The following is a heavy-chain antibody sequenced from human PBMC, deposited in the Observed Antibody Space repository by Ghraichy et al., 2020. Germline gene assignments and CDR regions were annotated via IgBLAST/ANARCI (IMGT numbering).Heavy chain of an antibody. CDR2: ISGSGGST. D-gene: IGHD3-3*01. CDR3: AKERTYYDFWSGYYDYYFDY. Sequence: GGSLRLSCAASGFTFSSYAMSWVRQAPGKGLEWVSAISGSGGSTYYADSVKGRFTISRDNSKNTLYLQMNSLRAEDTAVYYCAKERTYYDFWSGYYDYYFDYWGQGTLVTVSS. CDR1: GFTFSSYA. J-gene: IGHJ4*02. V-gene: IGHV3-23*01.